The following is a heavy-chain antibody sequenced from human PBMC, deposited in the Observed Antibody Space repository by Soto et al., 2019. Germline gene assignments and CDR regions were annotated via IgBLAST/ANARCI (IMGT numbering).Heavy chain of an antibody. CDR1: GFTFSSYA. CDR2: ISGSGGST. Sequence: GGSLRLSCAASGFTFSSYAMSWVRQAPEKGLEWVSAISGSGGSTYYADSVKGRFTISRDNSKNTLYLQMNSLRAEDTAVYYCAKDRAIVGAPDAFDIWGQGTMVSVSS. J-gene: IGHJ3*02. D-gene: IGHD1-26*01. CDR3: AKDRAIVGAPDAFDI. V-gene: IGHV3-23*01.